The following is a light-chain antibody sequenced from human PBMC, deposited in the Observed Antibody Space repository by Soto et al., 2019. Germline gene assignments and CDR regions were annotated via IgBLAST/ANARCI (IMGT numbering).Light chain of an antibody. Sequence: QSVLTQPASVSGSPGQSITISCTGASSDVGSYNLVSWYQQHPGKAPKLMIFEVSKRPSGVSNRFSGSKSGNTASLTISGLQAEDEAEYYWGSSATGSIYFFGTRTNVTVL. J-gene: IGLJ1*01. V-gene: IGLV2-23*02. CDR3: GSSATGSIYF. CDR2: EVS. CDR1: SSDVGSYNL.